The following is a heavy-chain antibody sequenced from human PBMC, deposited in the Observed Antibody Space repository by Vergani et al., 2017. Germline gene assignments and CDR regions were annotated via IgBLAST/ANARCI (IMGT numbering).Heavy chain of an antibody. CDR3: ARAGKVERGYSYGLDAFDI. V-gene: IGHV4-39*01. D-gene: IGHD5-18*01. Sequence: QLQLQESGPGLVKPSETLSLTCTVSGGSISSSSYYRGWIRQPPGTGLEWIGSIYYSGGTLYNPSLKSRVTISVDTSKNQFSLKLSSVTAADTAVYYCARAGKVERGYSYGLDAFDIWGQGTMVTVSS. CDR1: GGSISSSSYY. J-gene: IGHJ3*02. CDR2: IYYSGGT.